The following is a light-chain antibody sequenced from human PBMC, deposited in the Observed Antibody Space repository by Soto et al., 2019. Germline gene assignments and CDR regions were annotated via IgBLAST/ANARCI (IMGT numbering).Light chain of an antibody. V-gene: IGKV1-5*03. J-gene: IGKJ1*01. CDR1: QSISSS. Sequence: DIQLTQSPSTLSAPVGDRVTITCRASQSISSSLAWYQQPPGKAPKLLIYKASTLESGVPSRFSGSGSGTELTLTISSLQPDDFATYYCQHYNSYPWAFGQGTKVDI. CDR2: KAS. CDR3: QHYNSYPWA.